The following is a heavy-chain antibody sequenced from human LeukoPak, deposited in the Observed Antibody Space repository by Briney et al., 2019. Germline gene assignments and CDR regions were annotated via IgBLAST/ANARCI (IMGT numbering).Heavy chain of an antibody. J-gene: IGHJ3*02. CDR3: ARGTPQGGLDI. CDR2: MNPNSGNT. CDR1: GYTFSSYG. V-gene: IGHV1-8*03. D-gene: IGHD1-26*01. Sequence: GASVKVSCKASGYTFSSYGINWVRQATGQGLEWMGWMNPNSGNTGYAQNFQGRVTITTNTSISTAYLELSSLRSEDTAVFHCARGTPQGGLDIWGQGTMVTVSS.